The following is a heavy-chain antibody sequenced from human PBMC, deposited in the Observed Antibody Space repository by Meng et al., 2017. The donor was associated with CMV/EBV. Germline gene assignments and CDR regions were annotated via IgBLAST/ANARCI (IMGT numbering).Heavy chain of an antibody. V-gene: IGHV4-34*01. D-gene: IGHD3-16*02. Sequence: SETLSLTCAVYGGSFSGYYWSWIRQPPGKGLEWIGEINHSRSTNYNPSLKSRVTISVDTSKNQFSLKLSSVTAADTAVYYCARGHPVYDYVWGSYPTPLGYFDYWGQGTLVTVSS. CDR1: GGSFSGYY. J-gene: IGHJ4*02. CDR3: ARGHPVYDYVWGSYPTPLGYFDY. CDR2: INHSRST.